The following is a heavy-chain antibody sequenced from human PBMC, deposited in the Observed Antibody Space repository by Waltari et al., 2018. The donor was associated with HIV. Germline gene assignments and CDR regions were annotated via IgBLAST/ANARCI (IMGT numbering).Heavy chain of an antibody. D-gene: IGHD1-26*01. CDR2: IKSNTEGGTT. CDR3: TTFEMGTTRDY. J-gene: IGHJ4*02. CDR1: GLNAKNAW. Sequence: EVHLMESGGDLVKPGGSLSLSCAVSGLNAKNAWLSWVRQPPGKGLQWVGHIKSNTEGGTTDYAAPVSGRFTIARDDFNNTFFLQMKTLQIEDTALYYCTTFEMGTTRDYWGQGTLVTVSS. V-gene: IGHV3-15*05.